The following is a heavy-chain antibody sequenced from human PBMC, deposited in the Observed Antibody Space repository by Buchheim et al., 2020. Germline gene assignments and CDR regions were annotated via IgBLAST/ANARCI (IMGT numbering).Heavy chain of an antibody. CDR1: GFTFTSYW. J-gene: IGHJ4*02. CDR3: VRSLDSGSSLDY. D-gene: IGHD1-26*01. Sequence: EVQLVESGGGLVQPGGSLRLSCVASGFTFTSYWMNWVRQAPGKGLMWVARIKSDGSTTTYADSVKGRITISRDNAKKTLYRQMNSLRAEDTAVYYCVRSLDSGSSLDYWGQGTL. V-gene: IGHV3-74*01. CDR2: IKSDGSTT.